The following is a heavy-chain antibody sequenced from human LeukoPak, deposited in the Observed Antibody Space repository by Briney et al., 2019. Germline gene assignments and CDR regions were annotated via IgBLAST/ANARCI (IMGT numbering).Heavy chain of an antibody. CDR3: TTDPGLGYDHYFDY. Sequence: SVKVSCKASGGTFSSYAISWVRQAPGQGLEWMGGIIPIFGTANYAQKFQGRVTITADESTSTAYMELSSLRSEDTAVYYCTTDPGLGYDHYFDYWGQGTLVTVSS. D-gene: IGHD5-12*01. CDR2: IIPIFGTA. J-gene: IGHJ4*02. V-gene: IGHV1-69*13. CDR1: GGTFSSYA.